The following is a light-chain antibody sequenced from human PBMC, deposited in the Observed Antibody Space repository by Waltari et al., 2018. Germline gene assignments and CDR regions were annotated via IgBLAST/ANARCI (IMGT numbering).Light chain of an antibody. V-gene: IGKV3-20*01. Sequence: EIVLTQSPGTLSLSPGERATLYCRASQSVSSSYLAWYQHKPGQAPRLVIYGASSRAAGIPDRFSGSGSGTDFTLTISRLEPEDFAVYYCQQYGTSPPLTFGGGTKVEIK. CDR2: GAS. CDR1: QSVSSSY. J-gene: IGKJ4*01. CDR3: QQYGTSPPLT.